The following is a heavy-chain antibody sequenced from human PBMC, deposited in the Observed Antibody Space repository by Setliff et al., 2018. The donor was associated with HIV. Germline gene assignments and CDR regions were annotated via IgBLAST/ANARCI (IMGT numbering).Heavy chain of an antibody. CDR2: INHSGST. Sequence: PSETLSLTCGVYGESFSGYHWSWIRQPPGKGLEWIGEINHSGSTSDNPSLKRRVTISLDTSKSHFSLRLNSVTAADTAGYYCRSSGWYGGDDFELWGQGTMVTVSS. CDR3: RSSGWYGGDDFEL. D-gene: IGHD6-19*01. V-gene: IGHV4-34*01. J-gene: IGHJ3*01. CDR1: GESFSGYH.